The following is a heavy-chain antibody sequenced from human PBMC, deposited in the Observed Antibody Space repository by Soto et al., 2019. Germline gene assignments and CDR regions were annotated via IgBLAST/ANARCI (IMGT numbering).Heavy chain of an antibody. D-gene: IGHD3-22*01. V-gene: IGHV3-21*01. CDR3: ARGDYYYDSSGYYSFVYFDY. J-gene: IGHJ4*02. Sequence: EVQLVESGGGLVKPGGSLRLSCAASGFTFSSYSMNWVRQAPGKGLEWVSSISSSSSYIYYADSVKGRFTISRDNAKKSLYLQMNSLRAEDTAVYYCARGDYYYDSSGYYSFVYFDYWGQGTLVTVSS. CDR2: ISSSSSYI. CDR1: GFTFSSYS.